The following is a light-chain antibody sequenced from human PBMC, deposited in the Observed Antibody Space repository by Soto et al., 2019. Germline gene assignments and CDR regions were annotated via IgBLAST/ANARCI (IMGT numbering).Light chain of an antibody. CDR2: GAS. J-gene: IGKJ1*01. V-gene: IGKV3-20*01. Sequence: EIVLTQSPGTLSLSLGERATLSCRASQSVSSSYLAWYQRKPGQAPRLLIYGASSRATGIPDRFSGSGSGIDFTLTISRLEPEDFAVYYCQQYGSSPPWTFGQGTKV. CDR3: QQYGSSPPWT. CDR1: QSVSSSY.